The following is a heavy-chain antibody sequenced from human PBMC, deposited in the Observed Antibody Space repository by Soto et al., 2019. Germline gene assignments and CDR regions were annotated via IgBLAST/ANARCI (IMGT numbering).Heavy chain of an antibody. V-gene: IGHV4-59*01. Sequence: SETLSLTCTVSGGSTSSYYWSWIRQPPGKGLEWIGYIYYSGSTNYNPSLKSRVTISVDTSKNQFSLKLSSVTAADTAVYYCARGSRSLDYWGQGTLVTVSS. CDR1: GGSTSSYY. CDR3: ARGSRSLDY. J-gene: IGHJ4*02. CDR2: IYYSGST.